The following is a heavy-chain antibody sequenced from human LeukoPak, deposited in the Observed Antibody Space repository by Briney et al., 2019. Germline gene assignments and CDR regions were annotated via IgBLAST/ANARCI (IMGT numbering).Heavy chain of an antibody. CDR1: GFTFSSYA. CDR3: ARDRTTVTDDAFDI. Sequence: GGSLRLSCAASGFTFSSYAMHWVRQAPGKGLEWVAVISYDGSNKYYADSVKGRFTISRDNAKNSLYLQMNSLRAEDTAVYYCARDRTTVTDDAFDIWGQGTMVTVSS. CDR2: ISYDGSNK. D-gene: IGHD4-17*01. J-gene: IGHJ3*02. V-gene: IGHV3-30-3*01.